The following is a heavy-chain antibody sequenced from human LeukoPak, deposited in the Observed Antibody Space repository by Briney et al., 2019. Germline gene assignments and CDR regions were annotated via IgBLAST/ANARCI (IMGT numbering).Heavy chain of an antibody. Sequence: GGPLRLSFAPSGFTFGPYFISWFPQPQGRGLEGVSPVSVVVTTTYYEDSVKGRFTISRDNSKNSVSLQMNSLRAEDTAVYYCARDYDFWSGYYTAVLDYYYGMDVWGQGTTVTVSS. CDR3: ARDYDFWSGYYTAVLDYYYGMDV. D-gene: IGHD3-3*01. CDR1: GFTFGPYF. CDR2: VSVVVTTT. V-gene: IGHV3-23*01. J-gene: IGHJ6*02.